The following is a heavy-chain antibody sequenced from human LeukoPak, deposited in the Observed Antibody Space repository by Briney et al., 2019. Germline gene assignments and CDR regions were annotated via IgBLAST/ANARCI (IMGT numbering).Heavy chain of an antibody. CDR2: ITGDSTYI. D-gene: IGHD3-10*02. CDR1: GITFSGYS. Sequence: GGSLRLSCAASGITFSGYSMNWIRQAPGKALEWVATITGDSTYISHADSVKGRFTISRDNDKNSLYLQMNSLRAEDTAVYYCAELGITMIGGVWGKGTTVTISS. CDR3: AELGITMIGGV. J-gene: IGHJ6*04. V-gene: IGHV3-21*01.